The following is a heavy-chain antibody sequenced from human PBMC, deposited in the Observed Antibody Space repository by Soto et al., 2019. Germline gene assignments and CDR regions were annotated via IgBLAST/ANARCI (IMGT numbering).Heavy chain of an antibody. J-gene: IGHJ6*02. V-gene: IGHV4-59*01. Sequence: SETLSLTCTVSGGSIINYYWSWIRQPPGKGLEWIGYIYYSGGTNYNPSLKSRVTMSVDTPKNQFSLKLSSVTAADTAVYYCARRGYGPGFPYYYGMDVWGQGTTVTVSS. CDR3: ARRGYGPGFPYYYGMDV. CDR1: GGSIINYY. D-gene: IGHD3-10*01. CDR2: IYYSGGT.